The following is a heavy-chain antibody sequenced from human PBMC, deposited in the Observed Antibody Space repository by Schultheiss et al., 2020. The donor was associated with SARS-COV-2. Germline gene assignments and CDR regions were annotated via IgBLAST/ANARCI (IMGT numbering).Heavy chain of an antibody. Sequence: GGSLRLSCAASGFTFSSYAMSWVRQAPGKGLEWVAGIWYDGSNKNYADSVTGRFTVSRDNSKNMLYLEMNSLRPEDTAVYYCAKDLSGWYSSSSLYGMDVWGQGTTVTVSS. CDR2: IWYDGSNK. D-gene: IGHD6-6*01. V-gene: IGHV3-30*02. J-gene: IGHJ6*02. CDR3: AKDLSGWYSSSSLYGMDV. CDR1: GFTFSSYA.